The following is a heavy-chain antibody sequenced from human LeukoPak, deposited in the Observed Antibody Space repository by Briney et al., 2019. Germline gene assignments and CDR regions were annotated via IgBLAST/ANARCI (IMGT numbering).Heavy chain of an antibody. D-gene: IGHD1/OR15-1a*01. CDR1: GFTFSSYG. V-gene: IGHV3-33*01. CDR3: ARNKLDSTLPYYYYYGMDV. CDR2: IWYDGSNK. J-gene: IGHJ6*02. Sequence: GGSLRLSCAASGFTFSSYGMHWVRQAPGKGLEWVAVIWYDGSNKYYADSVKGRFTISRDNSKNTLYLQMNSLRAEDTAVYYCARNKLDSTLPYYYYYGMDVWGQGTTVTVSS.